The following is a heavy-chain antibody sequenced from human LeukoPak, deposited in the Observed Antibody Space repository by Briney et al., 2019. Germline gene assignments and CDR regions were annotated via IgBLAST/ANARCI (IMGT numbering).Heavy chain of an antibody. J-gene: IGHJ4*02. CDR2: ISYDGSNK. Sequence: PGRSLRLSCAASGFTFSSYGMHWVRRAPGKGLEWVAVISYDGSNKYYADSVKGRFTISRDNSKNTLYLQMNSLRAEDTAVYYCAKFPSEDLTMTTVTTDKDYWGQGTLVTVSS. CDR1: GFTFSSYG. CDR3: AKFPSEDLTMTTVTTDKDY. D-gene: IGHD4-17*01. V-gene: IGHV3-30*18.